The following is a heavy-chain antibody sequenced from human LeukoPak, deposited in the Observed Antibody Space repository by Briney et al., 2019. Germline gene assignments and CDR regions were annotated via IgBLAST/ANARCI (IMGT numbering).Heavy chain of an antibody. J-gene: IGHJ6*03. CDR3: ARETSQKGAHYMDV. V-gene: IGHV4-59*01. CDR1: GGSISSYY. D-gene: IGHD3-16*01. Sequence: TSETLSLTCTVSGGSISSYYWSWIRQPPGKGLEWIGYIYYSGGTNYNPSLKSRVTISVDTSKKQFSLKLTSVTVADTAVYYCARETSQKGAHYMDVWGKGTTVTISS. CDR2: IYYSGGT.